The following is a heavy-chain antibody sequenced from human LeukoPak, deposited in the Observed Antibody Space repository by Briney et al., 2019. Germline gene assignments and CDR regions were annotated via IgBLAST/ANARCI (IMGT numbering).Heavy chain of an antibody. J-gene: IGHJ4*02. D-gene: IGHD1-26*01. CDR2: IRNKDNNYNT. CDR1: GFTFSDPD. CDR3: TRLVGANF. Sequence: GGSLRLSCAASGFTFSDPDMDGVRQAPGKGLEWVGRIRNKDNNYNTEYAASVRGRFTISRDDSKNSVYLQMNSLRIEDTAVYYCTRLVGANFWGQGTLVTVSS. V-gene: IGHV3-72*01.